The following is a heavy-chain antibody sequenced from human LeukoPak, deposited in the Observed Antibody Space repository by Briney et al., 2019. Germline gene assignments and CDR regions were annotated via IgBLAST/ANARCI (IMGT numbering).Heavy chain of an antibody. D-gene: IGHD3-9*01. CDR1: GFTFSSYG. J-gene: IGHJ4*02. CDR3: AIDYDILTGY. CDR2: ISGSGGST. V-gene: IGHV3-23*01. Sequence: GGTLRLSCAASGFTFSSYGMSWVRQAAGKGLEWASAISGSGGSTYYADSVKGRFTISRDNSKNTLYLQMNSLRAEDTAVYYCAIDYDILTGYWGQGTLVTVSS.